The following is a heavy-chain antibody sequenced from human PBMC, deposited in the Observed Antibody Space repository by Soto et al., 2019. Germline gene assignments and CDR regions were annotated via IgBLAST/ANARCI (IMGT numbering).Heavy chain of an antibody. J-gene: IGHJ6*03. CDR1: GFKFDDYA. V-gene: IGHV3-9*01. CDR2: ISWNSGSL. D-gene: IGHD7-27*01. CDR3: AKGLGHYYYYYMDV. Sequence: EVQLVESGGGLVQPGRSLRLSCAASGFKFDDYAMHWVRQAPGKGLEWVAGISWNSGSLGYADSVKGRFTISRDNAKNSLYLQMNSLRDDDTASYSCAKGLGHYYYYYMDVWGTGTTVTVSS.